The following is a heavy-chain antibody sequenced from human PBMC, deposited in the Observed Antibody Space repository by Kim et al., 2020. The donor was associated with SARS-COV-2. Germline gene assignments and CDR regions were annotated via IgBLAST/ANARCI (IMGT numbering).Heavy chain of an antibody. V-gene: IGHV1-3*01. CDR2: INAGNGNT. D-gene: IGHD3-10*01. Sequence: ASVKVSCKASGYTFTSYAMHWVRQAPGQRLEWMGWINAGNGNTKYSQKFQGRVTITRDTSASTAYMELSSLGSEDTAVYYCARGLWGVWFDPWGQGTLVTVSS. CDR1: GYTFTSYA. CDR3: ARGLWGVWFDP. J-gene: IGHJ5*02.